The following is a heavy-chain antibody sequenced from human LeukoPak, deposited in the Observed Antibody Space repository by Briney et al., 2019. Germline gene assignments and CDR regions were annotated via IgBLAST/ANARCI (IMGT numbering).Heavy chain of an antibody. J-gene: IGHJ4*02. CDR2: IYPGDSDT. Sequence: GESLKISCKGSGYTFTTYWIGWVRQMPGKGLEWMGIIYPGDSDTRYSPSFQGQVTISADKSISTAYLQWSSLRASDTAMYYCARRGYSGFLDSYFDYWGQGTVVTVSS. CDR3: ARRGYSGFLDSYFDY. D-gene: IGHD5-12*01. V-gene: IGHV5-51*01. CDR1: GYTFTTYW.